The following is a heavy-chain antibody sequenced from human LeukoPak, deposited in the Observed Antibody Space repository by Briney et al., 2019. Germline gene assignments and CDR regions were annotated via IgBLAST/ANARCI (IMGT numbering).Heavy chain of an antibody. V-gene: IGHV5-51*01. CDR3: ARHPPYVSSSAFFDP. D-gene: IGHD3-10*02. Sequence: GESLKISCKTSGFSFTSYWIAWVRQMPGKGLEGIGMIYPVDSDTTYSPSSQGQVIISADTSISPAYLQLTRLQASDTAIYYCARHPPYVSSSAFFDPWGQGTLVTVAS. CDR1: GFSFTSYW. J-gene: IGHJ5*02. CDR2: IYPVDSDT.